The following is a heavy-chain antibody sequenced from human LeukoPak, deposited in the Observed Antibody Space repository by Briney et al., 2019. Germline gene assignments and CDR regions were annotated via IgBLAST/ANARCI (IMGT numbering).Heavy chain of an antibody. V-gene: IGHV1-46*01. D-gene: IGHD6-19*01. CDR3: ARRAVAGTTDP. Sequence: GASVKVSCKASGYTFTSYYMHWVRQAPRQGLEWMGIINPSGGSTSYAQKFQGRVTMTRDTSTSTVYMELSSLRSEDTAVYYCARRAVAGTTDPWGQGTLVTVSS. CDR2: INPSGGST. J-gene: IGHJ5*02. CDR1: GYTFTSYY.